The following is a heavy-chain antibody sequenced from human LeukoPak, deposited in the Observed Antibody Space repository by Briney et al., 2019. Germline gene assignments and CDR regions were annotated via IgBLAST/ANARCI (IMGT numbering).Heavy chain of an antibody. V-gene: IGHV4-59*08. D-gene: IGHD6-6*01. J-gene: IGHJ4*02. CDR1: GGSISGDS. CDR3: ARHRYPSSSSYFDF. Sequence: SETLSLTCTVSGGSISGDSCTWIWHRPRKGLGWIGYIYSSGSTNYTPSPTGRVTISVDTSKNQFSLRLSSVTAPDTAVYYCARHRYPSSSSYFDFWGQGTLVTVSS. CDR2: IYSSGST.